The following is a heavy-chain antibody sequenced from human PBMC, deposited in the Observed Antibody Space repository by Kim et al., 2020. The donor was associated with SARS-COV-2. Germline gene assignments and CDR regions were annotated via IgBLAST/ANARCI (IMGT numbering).Heavy chain of an antibody. CDR1: GFTFSSYA. Sequence: GGFLRLSCAASGFTFSSYAMHWVRQAPGKGLEWVAVISFDGSNKYYADSVKGRFTISRDNSKNTLYLQMNSLRAEDTAVYSCARGLYCSSTSCYM. CDR3: ARGLYCSSTSCYM. V-gene: IGHV3-30-3*01. J-gene: IGHJ6*03. D-gene: IGHD2-2*01. CDR2: ISFDGSNK.